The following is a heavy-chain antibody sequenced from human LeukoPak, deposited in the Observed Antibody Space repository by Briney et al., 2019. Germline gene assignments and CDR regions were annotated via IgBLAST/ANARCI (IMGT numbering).Heavy chain of an antibody. CDR3: ATNDILTGYNYYYYMDV. J-gene: IGHJ6*03. CDR2: INPNSGGT. CDR1: GYTFTSYD. D-gene: IGHD3-9*01. V-gene: IGHV1-2*02. Sequence: ASVKVSCKASGYTFTSYDINWVRQATGQGLEWMGWINPNSGGTNYAQKFQGRVTMTRDTSISTAYMELSRLRSDDTAVYYCATNDILTGYNYYYYMDVWGKGTTVTVSS.